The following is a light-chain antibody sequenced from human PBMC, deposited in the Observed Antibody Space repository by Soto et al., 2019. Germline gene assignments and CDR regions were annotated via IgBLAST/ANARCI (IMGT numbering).Light chain of an antibody. J-gene: IGKJ1*01. CDR1: QTISFS. CDR2: DTS. V-gene: IGKV1-5*01. Sequence: DIQITQSPSTLSASVGDRVTITCRASQTISFSLAWYQQKPGKAPKLLIYDTSTLHSGVPSRFSGSESGTELILTISGLQPDDFATYYCQQYHGYSLTFRQGTTGISN. CDR3: QQYHGYSLT.